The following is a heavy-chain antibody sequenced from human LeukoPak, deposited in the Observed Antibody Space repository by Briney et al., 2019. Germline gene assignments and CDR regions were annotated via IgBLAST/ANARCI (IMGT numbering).Heavy chain of an antibody. CDR3: AKGGYSYGYHFDY. J-gene: IGHJ4*02. CDR2: ISGSGGST. CDR1: GFTFSSYD. D-gene: IGHD5-18*01. V-gene: IGHV3-23*01. Sequence: PGGSLRLSCAASGFTFSSYDLTWVRQAPGKGLEWVSAISGSGGSTYYADSVKGRFTISRDNSKNTLYLQMNSLRAEDTAVYYCAKGGYSYGYHFDYWGQGTLVTVSS.